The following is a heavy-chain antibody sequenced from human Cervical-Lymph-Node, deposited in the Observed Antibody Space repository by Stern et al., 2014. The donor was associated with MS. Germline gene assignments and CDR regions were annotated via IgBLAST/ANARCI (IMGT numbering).Heavy chain of an antibody. CDR2: SNPSGGSK. CDR3: AREVAGHRLGMMDV. CDR1: GYTFTSYY. Sequence: VQLVESGAEVKKPGASGQVSCQASGYTFTSYYMHWVRQAPGQGLEWMGISNPSGGSKRYAQKFQGRVTMTRDTSTSTVYMELSSLRSEDTAVYYCAREVAGHRLGMMDVWGQGTTVIVSS. D-gene: IGHD6-19*01. J-gene: IGHJ6*02. V-gene: IGHV1-46*01.